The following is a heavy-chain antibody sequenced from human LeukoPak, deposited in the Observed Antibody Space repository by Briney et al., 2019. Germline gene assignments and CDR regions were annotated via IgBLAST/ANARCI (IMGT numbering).Heavy chain of an antibody. D-gene: IGHD1-26*01. CDR3: AKSGSYSPFFDY. Sequence: GGSLRLSCAASGFTFSSYGMHWVRQAPGKGLEWVAFIRYDGSNKYYADPVKGRFTISRDNSKNTLYLQMNSLRAEDTAVYYCAKSGSYSPFFDYWGQGTLVTVSS. CDR1: GFTFSSYG. J-gene: IGHJ4*02. CDR2: IRYDGSNK. V-gene: IGHV3-30*02.